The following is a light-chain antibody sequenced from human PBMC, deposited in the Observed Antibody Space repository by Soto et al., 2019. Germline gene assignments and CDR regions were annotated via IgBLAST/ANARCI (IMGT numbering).Light chain of an antibody. Sequence: DIVMTQPPVPLSVSPGERATLSCRASQNISRSLAWYQQKPGQGPSLLIYGTSTRAGGVPARFSGGGSGTECTLTITSLQSEDVAVYYCQQYNNWSITFGQGTRLKIK. V-gene: IGKV3-15*01. CDR3: QQYNNWSIT. J-gene: IGKJ5*01. CDR1: QNISRS. CDR2: GTS.